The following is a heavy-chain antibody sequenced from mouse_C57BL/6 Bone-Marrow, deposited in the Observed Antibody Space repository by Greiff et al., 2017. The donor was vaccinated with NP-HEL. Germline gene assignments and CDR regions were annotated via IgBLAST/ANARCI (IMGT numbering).Heavy chain of an antibody. CDR1: GYSITSGYD. V-gene: IGHV3-1*01. Sequence: VQLQQSGPGMVKPSQSLSLTCTVTGYSITSGYDWHWIRHFPGNKLEWMGYISYSGSTNYNPSLKSRISITHDTSKNHFFLKLNSVTTEDTATYYCAREGLITTVVDWYFDVWGTGTTVTVSS. J-gene: IGHJ1*03. CDR2: ISYSGST. D-gene: IGHD1-1*01. CDR3: AREGLITTVVDWYFDV.